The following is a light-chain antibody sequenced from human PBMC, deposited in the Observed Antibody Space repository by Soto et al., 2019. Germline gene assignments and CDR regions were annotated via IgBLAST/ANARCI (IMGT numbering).Light chain of an antibody. CDR2: AAS. Sequence: EIVRTQSPVTLSVSPGERATLSCRASQSVSSSLAWYQQKPGQAPRLLIYAASTSATGIPARFSSGGAGTEFTLTISSLQSEDFAVYSCQQYGSSPDTFGQGTRLEIK. CDR3: QQYGSSPDT. J-gene: IGKJ5*01. V-gene: IGKV3-15*01. CDR1: QSVSSS.